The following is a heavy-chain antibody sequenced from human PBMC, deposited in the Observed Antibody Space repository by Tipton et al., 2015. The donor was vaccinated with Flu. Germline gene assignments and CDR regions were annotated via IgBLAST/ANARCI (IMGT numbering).Heavy chain of an antibody. CDR3: ERDGGSNSGYVY. CDR1: GYSISSGYS. J-gene: IGHJ4*02. D-gene: IGHD6-13*01. CDR2: VGTMSHSGWT. Sequence: TLSLTCAVSGYSISSGYSWGWIRQPRGKGLAWLGTVGTMSHSGWTYYNPSLKSRVTISVDTSNNLFSLTLRSVSAADTGVYYGERDGGSNSGYVYWGQGTLVTVSS. V-gene: IGHV4-38-2*02.